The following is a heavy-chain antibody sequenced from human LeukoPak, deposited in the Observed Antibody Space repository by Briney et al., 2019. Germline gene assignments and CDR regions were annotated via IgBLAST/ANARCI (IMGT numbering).Heavy chain of an antibody. CDR3: AREVDEYFDY. CDR2: IGGSSRSI. Sequence: GGSLRLSCAASGFTFSSYAMNWVRQAPGKGLEWVSSIGGSSRSIYYAGSVKGRFTISRDNAKDSLVLLMNSLRAEDTAVYYCAREVDEYFDYWGQGTLVTVSS. V-gene: IGHV3-21*01. J-gene: IGHJ4*02. CDR1: GFTFSSYA. D-gene: IGHD2/OR15-2a*01.